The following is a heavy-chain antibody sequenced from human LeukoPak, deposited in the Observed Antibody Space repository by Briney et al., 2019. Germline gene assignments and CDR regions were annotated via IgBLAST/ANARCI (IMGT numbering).Heavy chain of an antibody. CDR2: IVGGGTTT. V-gene: IGHV3-23*01. CDR3: AKRGSSENHYFDY. J-gene: IGHJ4*02. D-gene: IGHD5-12*01. Sequence: PGGSLRLSCVASGFTFSDYYMNWVRHAPGKGLEWVSAIVGGGTTTFYADSVKGRFTLSRDNSKNRLYLQMNSLRAEDTAIYYCAKRGSSENHYFDYWGQGTLVTVPS. CDR1: GFTFSDYY.